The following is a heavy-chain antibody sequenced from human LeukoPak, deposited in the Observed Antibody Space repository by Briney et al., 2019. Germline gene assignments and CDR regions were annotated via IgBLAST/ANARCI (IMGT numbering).Heavy chain of an antibody. V-gene: IGHV4-39*01. CDR1: GGSLSSSSYY. CDR3: ARPNFYGYFDY. J-gene: IGHJ4*02. Sequence: SETLSLTCTVSGGSLSSSSYYWGWIRQPPGKGLEWVGSIYYSGSTYYNPSLKSRVTISVDTSKNQFSLKLSSVTAADTAVYYCARPNFYGYFDYWGQGTLVSVSS. CDR2: IYYSGST. D-gene: IGHD2/OR15-2a*01.